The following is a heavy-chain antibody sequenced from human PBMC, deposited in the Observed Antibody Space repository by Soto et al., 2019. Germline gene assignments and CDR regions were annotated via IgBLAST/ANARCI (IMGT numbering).Heavy chain of an antibody. CDR3: ASPTKPLYYYYGMDV. Sequence: QVQLVQSGAEVKKPGSSVKVSYKASGGTFSSYAISWVRQAPGQGLEWMGGIIPIFGTANYAQKFQGRVTITADESTSTAYMELSSVRSEDTAVYYCASPTKPLYYYYGMDVWGQGTTVTVSS. V-gene: IGHV1-69*12. D-gene: IGHD1-1*01. J-gene: IGHJ6*02. CDR1: GGTFSSYA. CDR2: IIPIFGTA.